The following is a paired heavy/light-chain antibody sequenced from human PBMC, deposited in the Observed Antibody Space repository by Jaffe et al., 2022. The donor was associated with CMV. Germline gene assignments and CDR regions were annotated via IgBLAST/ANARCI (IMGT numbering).Heavy chain of an antibody. CDR1: GFTFNNHY. D-gene: IGHD4-17*01. CDR2: IHTTGSFT. Sequence: QVQLVQSGAEVKKPGASVKVSCKASGFTFNNHYIHWVRQAPGQGLEWMGIIHTTGSFTSYAQKFQGRFTMTRDMSTSTAYMQLSSLRSEDTATYYCRFGTVTTEAEDCWGQGTLVTVSS. CDR3: RFGTVTTEAEDC. J-gene: IGHJ4*02. V-gene: IGHV1-46*02.
Light chain of an antibody. J-gene: IGKJ1*01. CDR1: QDINNH. Sequence: DIQMTQSPSAMSASVGDRVTITCRASQDINNHLAWFQQKPGKVPKRLIYAASSLQSGVPSRFSGSGSGTEFTLTITNLQPEDFATYYCLQHNSYPRTFGQGTKVEIK. CDR2: AAS. V-gene: IGKV1-17*03. CDR3: LQHNSYPRT.